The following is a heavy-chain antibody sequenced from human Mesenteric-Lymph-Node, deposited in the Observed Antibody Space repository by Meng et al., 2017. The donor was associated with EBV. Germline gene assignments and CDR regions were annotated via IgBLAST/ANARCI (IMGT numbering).Heavy chain of an antibody. CDR1: GGSIGSANY. J-gene: IGHJ4*02. CDR2: IYYSGNT. D-gene: IGHD6-13*01. Sequence: QPQLEESGPGLVKPSQTLSLTCTVSGGSIGSANYWSWIRQPPGKGLEWIGYIYYSGNTYYNPSLESRVTISIDTSKSQVSLKLTSVTAADTAVYYCARVTYSGSRYPSVFDYWGQGNLVTVSS. V-gene: IGHV4-30-4*01. CDR3: ARVTYSGSRYPSVFDY.